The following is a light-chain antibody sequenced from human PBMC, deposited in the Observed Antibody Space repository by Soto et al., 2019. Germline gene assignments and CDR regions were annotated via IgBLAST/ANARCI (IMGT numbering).Light chain of an antibody. Sequence: DIQLTQSPSFLSASVGDRVTITCRASQGISNYLAWYQRKPGKAPKLLIYAASTLQSGVPSRFSGSGSGTEFTLTISRLEPEDFAVYYCQQYDNSPWTFGQGTKVEIK. J-gene: IGKJ1*01. CDR3: QQYDNSPWT. CDR2: AAS. V-gene: IGKV1-9*01. CDR1: QGISNY.